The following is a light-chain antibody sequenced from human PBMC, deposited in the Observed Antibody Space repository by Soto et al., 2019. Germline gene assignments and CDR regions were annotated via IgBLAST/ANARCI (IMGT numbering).Light chain of an antibody. CDR3: CSSAGGFTCV. Sequence: QSALTQPRSVSGSPGQSVTISCTGTSSDVVSWYQQHPDKAPKLIIYYVSQRPSGVPDRFSGSKSGNTASLTISGLQAEDEADYYCCSSAGGFTCVFGGGTKVTVL. J-gene: IGLJ3*02. V-gene: IGLV2-11*01. CDR2: YVS. CDR1: SSDV.